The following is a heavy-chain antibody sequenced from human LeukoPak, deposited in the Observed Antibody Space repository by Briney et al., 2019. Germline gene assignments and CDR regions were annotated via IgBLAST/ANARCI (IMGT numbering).Heavy chain of an antibody. CDR2: MNPDGSEI. V-gene: IGHV3-7*03. D-gene: IGHD3-10*01. CDR3: ARDGGGRSSEYYYNYYMDV. J-gene: IGHJ6*03. CDR1: GFTFSSFW. Sequence: GGSLRLSCATSGFTFSSFWMSWVRQAPGKGLEWVSNMNPDGSEIYYVDSVKGRFTISRDNAKNTLYLQMISLRADDTAVYYCARDGGGRSSEYYYNYYMDVWGKGTTVTVSS.